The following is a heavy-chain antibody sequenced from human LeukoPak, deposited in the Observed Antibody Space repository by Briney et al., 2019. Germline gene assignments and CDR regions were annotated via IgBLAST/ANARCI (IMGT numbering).Heavy chain of an antibody. CDR3: ARGSGYYDSSGYQGDFYFDY. CDR2: IYYSGST. J-gene: IGHJ4*02. Sequence: SETLSLTCTVSGGSISSSSYYWGWIHQPPGKGLEWIGSIYYSGSTYYNPSLKSRVTISVDTSKNQFSLKLSSVTAADTAVYYCARGSGYYDSSGYQGDFYFDYWGQGTLVTVSS. V-gene: IGHV4-39*07. D-gene: IGHD3-22*01. CDR1: GGSISSSSYY.